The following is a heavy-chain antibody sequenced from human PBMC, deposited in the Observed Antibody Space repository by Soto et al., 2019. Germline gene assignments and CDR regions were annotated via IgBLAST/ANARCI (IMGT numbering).Heavy chain of an antibody. CDR3: VKDPVSGGTGGDWFDY. Sequence: EVQLLESGGGLVQPGGSLRLSCAVSGFTFSNYAMTWVRQAPGKGLEWVSVMSGNGGRILYADYVKGRFTISRDNSKNTLYLQMKSLRLEDTAVYYCVKDPVSGGTGGDWFDYWGQGTLVTVSS. D-gene: IGHD2-21*02. J-gene: IGHJ4*02. CDR2: MSGNGGRI. V-gene: IGHV3-23*01. CDR1: GFTFSNYA.